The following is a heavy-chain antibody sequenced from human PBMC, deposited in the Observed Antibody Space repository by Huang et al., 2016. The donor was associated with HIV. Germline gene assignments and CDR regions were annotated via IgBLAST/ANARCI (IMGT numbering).Heavy chain of an antibody. J-gene: IGHJ3*02. Sequence: QVQLVESGGGVVQPGRSLRLACAASEFTFSNYAMAWVRPAPGKVREWVALVSDDRRKKYYADSVQDRFIISRDNSKNTCYLQMNSLRPEDTAVFYCARGASFSPFDLRTGYSPDHDAFDIWGQGTMIIVSS. V-gene: IGHV3-30*01. CDR1: EFTFSNYA. CDR3: ARGASFSPFDLRTGYSPDHDAFDI. CDR2: VSDDRRKK. D-gene: IGHD3-3*01.